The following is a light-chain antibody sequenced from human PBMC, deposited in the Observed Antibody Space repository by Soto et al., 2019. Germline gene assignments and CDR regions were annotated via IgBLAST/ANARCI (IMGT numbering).Light chain of an antibody. CDR1: SSNIGAGYD. V-gene: IGLV1-40*01. Sequence: VLTQPPSVSGAPGQRVTISCTGSSSNIGAGYDVHWYQQLPGTAPKLLIYGNSNRPSGVPDRFSGSKSGTSASLAITGLQAEDEADYYCQSYDSSLSGFYVFGTGTKLTVL. J-gene: IGLJ1*01. CDR3: QSYDSSLSGFYV. CDR2: GNS.